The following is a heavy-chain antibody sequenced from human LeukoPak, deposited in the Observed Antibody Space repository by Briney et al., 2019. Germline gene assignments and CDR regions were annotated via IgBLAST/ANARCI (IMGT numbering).Heavy chain of an antibody. CDR3: ASGYCSSTSCYVGYYYYYGMDV. Sequence: GGSLRLSCAASGFTFSGYAMHWVRQAPGKGLEWVAGISYDGGSKYYADSVKGRFTISRDNSKNTLYLQMNSLRAEDTAVYYCASGYCSSTSCYVGYYYYYGMDVWGQGTTVTVSS. CDR2: ISYDGGSK. CDR1: GFTFSGYA. V-gene: IGHV3-30-3*01. D-gene: IGHD2-2*03. J-gene: IGHJ6*02.